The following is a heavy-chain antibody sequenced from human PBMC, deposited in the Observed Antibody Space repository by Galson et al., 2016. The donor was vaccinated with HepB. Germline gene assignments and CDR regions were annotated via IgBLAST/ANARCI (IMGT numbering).Heavy chain of an antibody. D-gene: IGHD2-21*02. CDR3: ARVGPQYGDYVMDY. J-gene: IGHJ4*02. CDR1: GGSIFTYY. Sequence: SETLSLTCSVSGGSIFTYYWAWIRQPPGKGLEWIGNIYDSGSAHYTPALKSRVTMSVDTSNNHFSLNLTSVTAADTAVYYCARVGPQYGDYVMDYWGQGRLVTVSS. CDR2: IYDSGSA. V-gene: IGHV4-59*01.